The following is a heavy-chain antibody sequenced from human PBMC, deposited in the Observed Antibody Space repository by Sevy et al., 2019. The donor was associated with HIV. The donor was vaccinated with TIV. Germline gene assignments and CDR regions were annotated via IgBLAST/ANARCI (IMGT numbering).Heavy chain of an antibody. D-gene: IGHD6-19*01. CDR1: GFTFSSYA. CDR2: ICSDSNNK. Sequence: GGYLRLSCEASGFTFSSYAIHWVRQAPGKGLEWVAVICSDSNNKNYTDSVKGRFTISRDNAKNTPYLQMNSLSVDDTAVYYCARESGVGWFVDYWGQGTLVTVSS. J-gene: IGHJ4*02. V-gene: IGHV3-33*01. CDR3: ARESGVGWFVDY.